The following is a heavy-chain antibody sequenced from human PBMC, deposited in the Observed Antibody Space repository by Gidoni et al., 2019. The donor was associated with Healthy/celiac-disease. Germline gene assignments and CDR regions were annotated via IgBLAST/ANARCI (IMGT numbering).Heavy chain of an antibody. Sequence: QVQLVQSGAEVKKPGASVKVSCKASGYTFTSYYMHWVRQAPGQGLEWMGIINPSGGSTSYAQKLQGRVTMTRDTSTSTVYMELSSLRSEDTAVYYCARDLEVIEDTASYYFDYWGQGTLVTVSS. J-gene: IGHJ4*02. V-gene: IGHV1-46*04. CDR2: INPSGGST. CDR1: GYTFTSYY. D-gene: IGHD5-18*01. CDR3: ARDLEVIEDTASYYFDY.